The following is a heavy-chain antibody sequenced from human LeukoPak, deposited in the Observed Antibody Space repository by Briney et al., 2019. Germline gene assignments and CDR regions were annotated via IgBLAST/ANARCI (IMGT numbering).Heavy chain of an antibody. CDR2: IKNGGTT. D-gene: IGHD2/OR15-2a*01. V-gene: IGHV3-15*01. Sequence: GGSLRLSCAASGFTFTDAWLSGVRQAPGKGVEWVGRIKNGGTTDYAAPVEGRFTISRDDSKATLYLQMNSLKTEDTAMYYCTTVSHFYLGGQGTLVTVSS. CDR1: GFTFTDAW. J-gene: IGHJ4*02. CDR3: TTVSHFYL.